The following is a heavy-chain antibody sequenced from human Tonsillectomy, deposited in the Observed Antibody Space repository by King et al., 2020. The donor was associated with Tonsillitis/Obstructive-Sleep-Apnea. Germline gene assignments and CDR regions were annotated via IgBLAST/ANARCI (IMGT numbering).Heavy chain of an antibody. CDR3: ARDPRVAVAGSFDY. V-gene: IGHV7-4-1*02. Sequence: QLVQSGSELKKPGASVKVSCKASGYTFTIYAMNWVRQAPGQGLEWRGWINTNTGNPTYAQGFTGRFVFSLDPSVSTAYLQINGLKAEDTALYYCARDPRVAVAGSFDYWGQGTLVTVSS. D-gene: IGHD6-19*01. CDR2: INTNTGNP. CDR1: GYTFTIYA. J-gene: IGHJ4*02.